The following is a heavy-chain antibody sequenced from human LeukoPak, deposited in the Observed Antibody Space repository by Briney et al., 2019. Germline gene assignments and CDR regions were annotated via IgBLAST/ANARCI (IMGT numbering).Heavy chain of an antibody. V-gene: IGHV4-39*01. J-gene: IGHJ4*02. CDR3: VQRCSSTSCPFDY. CDR1: GGSISSSSYY. D-gene: IGHD2-2*01. CDR2: MYYRGNT. Sequence: SETLSLTCTVSGGSISSSSYYWGWVRQPPGKGLEWIGSMYYRGNTNSNPSLKSRVTIFVDTSKNQFSLKLSSVTAADTAVYYCVQRCSSTSCPFDYWGQGTLVTVSS.